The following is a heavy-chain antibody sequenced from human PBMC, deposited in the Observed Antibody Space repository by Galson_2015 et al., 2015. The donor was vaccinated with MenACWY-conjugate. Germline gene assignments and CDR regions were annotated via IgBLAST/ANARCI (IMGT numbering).Heavy chain of an antibody. V-gene: IGHV3-66*02. Sequence: SLRLSCAASGFTVSSNYMSWVRQAPGKGLEWVSVIYSGGSTYYADSVKGRFTISRDNSKNTLYLQMNSLRAEDTAVYYCARAIEYCSGGTCYPNAFDIWDQGTMVTVSS. CDR1: GFTVSSNY. D-gene: IGHD2-15*01. J-gene: IGHJ3*02. CDR3: ARAIEYCSGGTCYPNAFDI. CDR2: IYSGGST.